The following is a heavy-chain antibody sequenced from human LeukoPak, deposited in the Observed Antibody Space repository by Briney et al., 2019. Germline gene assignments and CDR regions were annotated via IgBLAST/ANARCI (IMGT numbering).Heavy chain of an antibody. Sequence: SETLSLTCTVSGGSISDYYWGWIRQSPGKGLEWIGYIYYSGRSKYNPSLKSRVTISVGTSKIQFSLKLSSVTAADTAVYYCARAYHSSWYLNWFDPWGQGTLVTVSS. V-gene: IGHV4-59*08. CDR2: IYYSGRS. CDR1: GGSISDYY. CDR3: ARAYHSSWYLNWFDP. D-gene: IGHD6-13*01. J-gene: IGHJ5*02.